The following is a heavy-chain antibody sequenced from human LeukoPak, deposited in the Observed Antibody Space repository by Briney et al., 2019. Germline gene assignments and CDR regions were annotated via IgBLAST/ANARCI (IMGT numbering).Heavy chain of an antibody. D-gene: IGHD3-3*01. CDR1: GYTFTGYY. V-gene: IGHV1-2*04. CDR3: AREDFWSGYSGYGMDV. Sequence: ASVKVSCKASGYTFTGYYMHWVRQAPGQGLEWMGWINPNSGGTNYAQKFQGWVTMTRDTSISTAYMELSRLRSEDTAVYYCAREDFWSGYSGYGMDVWGQGTTVTVSS. J-gene: IGHJ6*02. CDR2: INPNSGGT.